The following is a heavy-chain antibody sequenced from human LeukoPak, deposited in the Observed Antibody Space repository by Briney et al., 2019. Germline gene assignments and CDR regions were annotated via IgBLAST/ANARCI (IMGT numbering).Heavy chain of an antibody. Sequence: ASVKVSCKASGYTFSGYDVNWVRQAPGQGLEWMGWMNPSSGDTGYAQKSQGRVTMTRSMSRNTAYMELSRLRSEDTAVYFCARVVMKAFYYYYMDVWGKGTTIIISS. D-gene: IGHD2-21*01. CDR1: GYTFSGYD. CDR2: MNPSSGDT. CDR3: ARVVMKAFYYYYMDV. V-gene: IGHV1-8*01. J-gene: IGHJ6*03.